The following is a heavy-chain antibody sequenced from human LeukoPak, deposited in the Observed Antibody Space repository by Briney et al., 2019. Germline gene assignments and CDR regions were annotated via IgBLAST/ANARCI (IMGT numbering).Heavy chain of an antibody. J-gene: IGHJ5*02. CDR3: ARPRWYSGSSTPNWFDP. CDR2: IYYSGNT. CDR1: GVSISSSNSY. Sequence: SETLSLTCTVSGVSISSSNSYWGWIRQPPGKGLEWIGSIYYSGNTYYNASLKSQVSISIDTSKNQFSLRLTSVTAADTAVYYCARPRWYSGSSTPNWFDPWGQGTLVTVSS. D-gene: IGHD6-13*01. V-gene: IGHV4-39*01.